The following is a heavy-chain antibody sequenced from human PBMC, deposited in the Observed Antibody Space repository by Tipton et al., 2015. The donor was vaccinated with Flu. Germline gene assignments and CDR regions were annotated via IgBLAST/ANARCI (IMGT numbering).Heavy chain of an antibody. J-gene: IGHJ4*02. CDR3: VRKGFGDY. CDR2: IKQDESER. V-gene: IGHV3-7*01. CDR1: GFIFTDYW. Sequence: GSLRLSCAASGFIFTDYWMAWVRQAPGKGLEWVANIKQDESERYYVDSVKGRFTISRDNAKNSLFLQMNSLRAEDTAVYYCVRKGFGDYWGQGILVTVSS. D-gene: IGHD3-10*01.